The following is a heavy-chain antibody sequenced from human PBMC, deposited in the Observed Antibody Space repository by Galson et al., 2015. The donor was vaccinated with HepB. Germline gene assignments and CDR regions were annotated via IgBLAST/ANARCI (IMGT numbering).Heavy chain of an antibody. Sequence: SLRLSCAASGFTFSSYGMHWVRQAPGKGLEWVAVISYDGSNKYYADSVKGRFTISRDNSKNTLYLQMNSLRAEDTAVYYCAKDGGSSSPFGYWGQGTLVTVSS. J-gene: IGHJ4*02. D-gene: IGHD6-6*01. CDR1: GFTFSSYG. V-gene: IGHV3-30*18. CDR3: AKDGGSSSPFGY. CDR2: ISYDGSNK.